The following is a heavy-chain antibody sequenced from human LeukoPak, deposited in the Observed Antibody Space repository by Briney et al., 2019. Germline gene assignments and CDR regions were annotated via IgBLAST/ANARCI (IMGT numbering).Heavy chain of an antibody. CDR2: IKSDGSSI. D-gene: IGHD4-23*01. Sequence: PGGSLRLSCAASGFTFSTYWMHWVRQSPGKGLVWVSRIKSDGSSIMYADSVRGRFTISRDNAKNTLHLQMNSLRAEDTAVYYCTRDLDYGGRSNFDHWGQGTLVTVSS. V-gene: IGHV3-74*03. CDR1: GFTFSTYW. CDR3: TRDLDYGGRSNFDH. J-gene: IGHJ4*02.